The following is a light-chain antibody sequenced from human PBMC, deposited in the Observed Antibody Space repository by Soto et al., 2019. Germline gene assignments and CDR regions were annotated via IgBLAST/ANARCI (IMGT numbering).Light chain of an antibody. Sequence: EIVLTQSPDTLSVSPGESATLSCRASQSISSNLAWYQQKPGQSPRLLIYGASSRATGVPVRFSGSGSGVGFTLTISGLRSEDFAVYHCQQYNQWPGTFGQGTKVDIK. CDR3: QQYNQWPGT. CDR2: GAS. V-gene: IGKV3-15*01. J-gene: IGKJ1*01. CDR1: QSISSN.